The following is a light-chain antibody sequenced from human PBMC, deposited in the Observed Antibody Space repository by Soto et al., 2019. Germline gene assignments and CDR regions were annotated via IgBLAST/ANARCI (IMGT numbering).Light chain of an antibody. CDR1: SSDVGGYDY. V-gene: IGLV2-14*01. J-gene: IGLJ1*01. CDR3: RSYATPSPLV. CDR2: EVN. Sequence: QSALTQPASVSGSPGQSVTISCSGASSDVGGYDYVSWYQQHPGKAPNLILYEVNNRPSGVSNHFSGSKSCNTASLISSGLQADDEADYYCRSYATPSPLVFGSGTKVTVL.